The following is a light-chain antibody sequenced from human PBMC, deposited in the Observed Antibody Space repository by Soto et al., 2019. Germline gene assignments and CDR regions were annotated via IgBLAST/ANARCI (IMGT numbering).Light chain of an antibody. CDR1: SSDVGGYNY. Sequence: QSALTQPASASGSPGQSITISCTGTSSDVGGYNYVSWYQHHPGKAPKLMIYEVTNRPSGVSNRFSGSKSGNTASLAISGLQAEDEADDYCSSYSSSSSWVFGAGTKLTVL. V-gene: IGLV2-14*01. J-gene: IGLJ3*02. CDR3: SSYSSSSSWV. CDR2: EVT.